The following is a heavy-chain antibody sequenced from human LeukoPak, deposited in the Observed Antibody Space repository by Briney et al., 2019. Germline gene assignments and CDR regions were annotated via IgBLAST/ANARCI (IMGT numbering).Heavy chain of an antibody. CDR2: ISSSSSYI. D-gene: IGHD3-22*01. CDR1: GFTFSSYS. CDR3: AREDSSGYYEEGWFDP. V-gene: IGHV3-21*01. J-gene: IGHJ5*02. Sequence: GGSLRLSCAASGFTFSSYSMNWVRQAPGKGLEWVSSISSSSSYICYADSVKGRFTIPRDNAKNSLYLQMNSLRAEDTAVYYCAREDSSGYYEEGWFDPWGQGTLVTVSS.